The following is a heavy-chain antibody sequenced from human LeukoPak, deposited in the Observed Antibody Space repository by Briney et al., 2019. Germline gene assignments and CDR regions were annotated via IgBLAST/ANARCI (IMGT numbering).Heavy chain of an antibody. CDR3: ARGVQGYCSSTSCYTYWFDP. J-gene: IGHJ5*02. V-gene: IGHV4-4*07. CDR2: IYTSGST. Sequence: SETLSLTCTVSGGSISSYYWSWIRQPAGKGLEWIGRIYTSGSTNYSPSLKSRVTMSVDTSKNRFSLKLSSVTAADTAVYYCARGVQGYCSSTSCYTYWFDPWGQGTLVTVSS. D-gene: IGHD2-2*02. CDR1: GGSISSYY.